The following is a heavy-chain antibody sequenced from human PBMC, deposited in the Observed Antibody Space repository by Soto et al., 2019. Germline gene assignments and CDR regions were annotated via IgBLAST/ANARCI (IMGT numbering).Heavy chain of an antibody. CDR1: GFTFGTYT. J-gene: IGHJ4*02. D-gene: IGHD3-9*01. CDR3: TKDRHPDGIWTFDF. Sequence: GGSLRLSCAASGFTFGTYTMNWVRQAPGKGLEWVSALGGGGDTHYAESVKGRFTISRDYSKNILLLQMNSLRDEDSAIYYCTKDRHPDGIWTFDFWGQGTLGTVSS. V-gene: IGHV3-23*01. CDR2: LGGGGDT.